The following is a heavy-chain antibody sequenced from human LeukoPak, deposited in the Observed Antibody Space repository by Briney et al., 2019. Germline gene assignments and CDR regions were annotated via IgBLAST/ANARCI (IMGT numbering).Heavy chain of an antibody. CDR3: ARSGSGSYGYCYYGMDV. V-gene: IGHV4-30-2*01. CDR2: IYHSGST. J-gene: IGHJ6*02. CDR1: GGSISSGGYS. D-gene: IGHD3-10*01. Sequence: SETLSLTCAVSGGSISSGGYSWSWIRQPPGKGLEWIGYIYHSGSTYYNPSLKSRVTISVDRSKNQFSLKLNSVTAADTAVYYCARSGSGSYGYCYYGMDVWGQGTTVTVSS.